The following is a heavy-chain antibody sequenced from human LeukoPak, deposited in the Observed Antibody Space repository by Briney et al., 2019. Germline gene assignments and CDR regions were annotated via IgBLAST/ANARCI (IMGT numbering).Heavy chain of an antibody. D-gene: IGHD3-3*01. CDR3: ARGITIFGVVLDY. V-gene: IGHV4-34*01. CDR2: INHSGST. J-gene: IGHJ4*02. CDR1: GGSFSGYY. Sequence: SETLSLTCAVYGGSFSGYYWSWIRQPPGKGLEWIGEINHSGSTNYNPSLKSRVTISVDTSKNQFSLKLSSVPAADTAVYYCARGITIFGVVLDYWGQGTLVTVSS.